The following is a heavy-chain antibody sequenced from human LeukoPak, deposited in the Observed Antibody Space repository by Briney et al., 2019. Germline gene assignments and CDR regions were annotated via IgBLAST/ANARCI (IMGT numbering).Heavy chain of an antibody. V-gene: IGHV1-18*01. CDR1: GYTFTSYG. CDR2: ISAYNGNT. D-gene: IGHD2-2*02. Sequence: ASVKVSCKASGYTFTSYGISWVRRAPGQGLEWMGWISAYNGNTNYAQKLQGRVTMTTDTSTSTAYMELRSLRSDDTAVYYCARAGDKRDIVVVPAAIEPDAFDIWGQGTVVTVSS. CDR3: ARAGDKRDIVVVPAAIEPDAFDI. J-gene: IGHJ3*02.